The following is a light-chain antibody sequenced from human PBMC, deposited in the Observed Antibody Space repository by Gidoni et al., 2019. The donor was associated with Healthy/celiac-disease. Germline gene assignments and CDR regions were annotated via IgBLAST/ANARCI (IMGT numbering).Light chain of an antibody. CDR2: SNN. J-gene: IGLJ2*01. Sequence: QSVLTQPPSASGTPGQRVTISCSGRSSNLGSNTVNWYQQLPGTAPKLLIYSNNQRPSGVPDRISGSKSGTSASLAISGLQSEDEADYYCAAWDDSLNGVVFGGGTKLTVL. CDR1: SSNLGSNT. V-gene: IGLV1-44*01. CDR3: AAWDDSLNGVV.